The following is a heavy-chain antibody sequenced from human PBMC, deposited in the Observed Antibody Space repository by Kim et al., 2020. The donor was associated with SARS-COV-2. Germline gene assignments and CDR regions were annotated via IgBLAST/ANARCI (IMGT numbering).Heavy chain of an antibody. CDR1: EGTFDGYA. CDR2: IIPVFGTS. CDR3: ARIRWELRAGYFYGMDG. V-gene: IGHV1-69*13. D-gene: IGHD1-26*01. Sequence: SVKVSCKTSEGTFDGYAISWVRQAPGQGLEWMGGIIPVFGTSNYAQKFEDRLTITADESTSTAYMDLSSLRPEDTANYYCARIRWELRAGYFYGMDGWGQGTAVTVSS. J-gene: IGHJ6*02.